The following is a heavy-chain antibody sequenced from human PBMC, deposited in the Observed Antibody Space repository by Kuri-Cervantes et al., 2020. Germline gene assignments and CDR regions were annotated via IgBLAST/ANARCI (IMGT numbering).Heavy chain of an antibody. CDR3: ARDDPLGSHDAFDI. CDR1: GFTFSDYG. D-gene: IGHD2-2*03. V-gene: IGHV3-30*02. J-gene: IGHJ3*02. CDR2: IRYDGGNI. Sequence: GESLKISCAASGFTFSDYGMHWVRQARGEGLEWVAYIRYDGGNIHYADAVRGRFTISRDNSKNTLYLQMNSLRAEDTAVYYCARDDPLGSHDAFDIWGQGTMVIVSS.